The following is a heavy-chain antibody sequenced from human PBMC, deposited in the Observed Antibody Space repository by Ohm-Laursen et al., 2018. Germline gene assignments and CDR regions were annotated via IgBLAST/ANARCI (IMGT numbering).Heavy chain of an antibody. Sequence: SQTLSLTCNVSGGSISNYYWSWIRQPAGKGLEWVGRMYSSGSTRYNPSLKSRVTMSFDTSKNQFSLKLSSVTAADTAVYYCARGYYGRGDSWGQGTLVTVSS. J-gene: IGHJ4*02. CDR1: GGSISNYY. CDR2: MYSSGST. V-gene: IGHV4-4*07. CDR3: ARGYYGRGDS. D-gene: IGHD3-10*01.